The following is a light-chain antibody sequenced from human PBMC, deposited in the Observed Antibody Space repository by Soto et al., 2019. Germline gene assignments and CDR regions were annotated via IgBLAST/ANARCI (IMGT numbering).Light chain of an antibody. CDR2: LNSDGSH. Sequence: QPVMTQSPSASASLGAAVKLTCTLISGHSSFAIAWYQQQPEKGPRFLMNLNSDGSHSKGDGIPDRFSGSSSGAERYLTISSLQSEDEADYYCQTWGTDIYVFGTGTKLTVL. J-gene: IGLJ1*01. CDR1: SGHSSFA. CDR3: QTWGTDIYV. V-gene: IGLV4-69*02.